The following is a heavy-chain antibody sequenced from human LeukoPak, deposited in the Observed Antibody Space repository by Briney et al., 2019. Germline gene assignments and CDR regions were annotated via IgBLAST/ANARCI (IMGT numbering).Heavy chain of an antibody. V-gene: IGHV4-34*01. Sequence: SETLSLTCAVYGGSFSGYYWSWIRQPPGKGLEWIGEINHSGSTNYNPSLKSRVTISVDTSKNQFSLKMSSVTAADTAVYYCAVKYYDSSGYYGLFDYWGQGTLVTVSS. CDR3: AVKYYDSSGYYGLFDY. CDR2: INHSGST. D-gene: IGHD3-22*01. J-gene: IGHJ4*02. CDR1: GGSFSGYY.